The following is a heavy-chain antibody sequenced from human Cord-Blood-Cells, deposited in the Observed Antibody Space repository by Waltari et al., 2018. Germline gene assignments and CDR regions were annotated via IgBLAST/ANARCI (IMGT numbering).Heavy chain of an antibody. CDR1: GGSISSYY. CDR2: IYTSGST. J-gene: IGHJ3*02. D-gene: IGHD2-2*01. CDR3: ARDPVVPAASDAFDI. Sequence: QVQLQESGPGLVKPSETLSLTCTVSGGSISSYYWSWIRQPAGKGLEWIGRIYTSGSTNYHPSLKSRVTMSVDTSKNQFSLKLSSVTAAGTAVYYCARDPVVPAASDAFDIWGQGTMVTVSS. V-gene: IGHV4-4*07.